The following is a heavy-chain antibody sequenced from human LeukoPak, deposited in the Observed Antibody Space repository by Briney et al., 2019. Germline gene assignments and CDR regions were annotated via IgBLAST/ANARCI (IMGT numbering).Heavy chain of an antibody. CDR3: ARRVDYYDSSGYYDY. J-gene: IGHJ4*02. V-gene: IGHV3-48*04. Sequence: GGSLRLSCAASGFTFSSYSMNWVRQAPGKGLEWVSYISSSSSTIYYADSVKGRFTISRDNAKNSLYLQMNSLRAEDTAVYYCARRVDYYDSSGYYDYWGQGTLVTVSS. CDR1: GFTFSSYS. CDR2: ISSSSSTI. D-gene: IGHD3-22*01.